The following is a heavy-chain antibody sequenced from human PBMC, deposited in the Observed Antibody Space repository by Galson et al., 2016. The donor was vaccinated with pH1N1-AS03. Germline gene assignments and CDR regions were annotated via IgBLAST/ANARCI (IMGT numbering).Heavy chain of an antibody. CDR2: VHYSGTT. Sequence: ETLSLTCAVSGGSMTSPDWWTWVRQPPGKGLEWIGEVHYSGTTSYNPSLNSRVTMSIDKSNNQFSPNLGSVAAADTAVYFCASAGYHTPGYHYWGQGALVTVSS. CDR3: ASAGYHTPGYHY. J-gene: IGHJ4*02. CDR1: GGSMTSPDW. V-gene: IGHV4-4*01. D-gene: IGHD3-16*02.